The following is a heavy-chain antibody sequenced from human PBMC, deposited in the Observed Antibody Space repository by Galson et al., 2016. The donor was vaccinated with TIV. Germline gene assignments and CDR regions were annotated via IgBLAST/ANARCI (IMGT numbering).Heavy chain of an antibody. D-gene: IGHD2-15*01. J-gene: IGHJ6*02. Sequence: SLRLSCAASGLSVSINYMTWVRQAPGKGLEWVSLISDGGYTYYPDSVKGRFTISRDNSKNTLYLQMSSLRVEDTANYYCAVDRVVDATYYYYYYGMDVWGQGTAVTVSS. CDR1: GLSVSINY. CDR3: AVDRVVDATYYYYYYGMDV. V-gene: IGHV3-66*02. CDR2: ISDGGYT.